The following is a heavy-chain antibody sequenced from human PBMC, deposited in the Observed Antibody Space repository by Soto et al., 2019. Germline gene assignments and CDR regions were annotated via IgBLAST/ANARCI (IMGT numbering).Heavy chain of an antibody. CDR2: ISYDGSNK. V-gene: IGHV3-30-3*01. Sequence: PGGSLRLSCAASGFTFSSYAMHWVRQAPGKGLEWVAVISYDGSNKYYADSVKGRFTISRDNSKNTLHLQMNSLRAEDTAVYYCARDILAVAGTLDYWGQGTLVTVSS. D-gene: IGHD6-19*01. J-gene: IGHJ4*02. CDR1: GFTFSSYA. CDR3: ARDILAVAGTLDY.